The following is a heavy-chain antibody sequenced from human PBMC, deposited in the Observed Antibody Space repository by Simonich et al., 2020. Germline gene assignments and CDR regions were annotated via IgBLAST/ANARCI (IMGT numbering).Heavy chain of an antibody. CDR3: ARHAGFAFDI. J-gene: IGHJ3*02. CDR2: NYYSGHT. Sequence: QLQLQESGPGLVKPSETLSLTCTVSGGSISSSSYYCGWIRQPPGKGLEWIGSNYYSGHTYHNPPLKSRVTISVDTSKNQFSLKLSSVTAADTAVYYCARHAGFAFDIWGQGTMVTVSS. CDR1: GGSISSSSYY. D-gene: IGHD6-13*01. V-gene: IGHV4-39*01.